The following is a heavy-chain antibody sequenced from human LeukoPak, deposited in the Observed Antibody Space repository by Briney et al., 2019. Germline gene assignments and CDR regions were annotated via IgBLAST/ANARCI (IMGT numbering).Heavy chain of an antibody. V-gene: IGHV4-34*01. CDR3: ARGLQVVVAATRDPYYYYYMDV. CDR1: GGSFSGYY. J-gene: IGHJ6*03. Sequence: PSETLSLTCAVYGGSFSGYYWSWIRQPAGKGLEWIGEINHSGSTNYNPSLKSRVTISVDTSKNQFSLKLSSVTAADTAVYYCARGLQVVVAATRDPYYYYYMDVWGKGTTVTVSS. CDR2: INHSGST. D-gene: IGHD2-15*01.